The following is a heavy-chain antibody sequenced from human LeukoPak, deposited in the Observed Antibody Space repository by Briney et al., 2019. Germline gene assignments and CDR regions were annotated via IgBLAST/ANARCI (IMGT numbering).Heavy chain of an antibody. CDR2: IIPIFGTA. V-gene: IGHV1-69*13. CDR3: ARAGGDDILTGYPYYYGMDV. D-gene: IGHD3-9*01. Sequence: ASVKVSCKASGGTFSSYAISWVRQAPGQGLEWMGGIIPIFGTANYAQKFQGRVTITADESTSTAYMELSSLRFEDTAVYYCARAGGDDILTGYPYYYGMDVWGKGTTVTVSS. J-gene: IGHJ6*04. CDR1: GGTFSSYA.